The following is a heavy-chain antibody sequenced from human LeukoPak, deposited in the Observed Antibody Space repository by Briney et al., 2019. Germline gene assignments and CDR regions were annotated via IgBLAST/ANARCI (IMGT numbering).Heavy chain of an antibody. CDR2: IKSKTDGGTT. CDR3: TTVDYGNWYYYYYYGMDV. Sequence: PGGCLRLSCVVSGLSFSGYWMSWVRQAPGKGLEWVGRIKSKTDGGTTDYAAPVKGRFTISRDDSKNTLYLQMNSLKTEDTAVYYCTTVDYGNWYYYYYYGMDVWGQGTTVTVSS. CDR1: GLSFSGYW. V-gene: IGHV3-15*01. D-gene: IGHD4-17*01. J-gene: IGHJ6*02.